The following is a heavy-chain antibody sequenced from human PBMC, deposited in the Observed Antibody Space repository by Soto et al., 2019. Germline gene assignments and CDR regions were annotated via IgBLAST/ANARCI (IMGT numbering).Heavy chain of an antibody. CDR1: GFSFSSYA. V-gene: IGHV3-23*01. Sequence: PGGSLRLSCAASGFSFSSYAMSWVRQAPGKGLEWVSTISGSGGTTYYADSVKGRFTISRDNSKNTLYLQMNSLRAEDTAVYYCAKETSTIFGVVISGMDVWGQGTTVTVSS. CDR2: ISGSGGTT. CDR3: AKETSTIFGVVISGMDV. J-gene: IGHJ6*02. D-gene: IGHD3-3*01.